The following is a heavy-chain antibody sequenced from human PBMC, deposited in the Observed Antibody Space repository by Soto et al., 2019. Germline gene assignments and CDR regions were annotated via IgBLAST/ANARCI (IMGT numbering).Heavy chain of an antibody. V-gene: IGHV2-5*02. CDR2: IYWDDEK. CDR1: GFSLSTSGVG. J-gene: IGHJ4*02. CDR3: AHRAYFDSGKQFDY. Sequence: QITLKESGPTLVKPTQTLTLTCTFSGFSLSTSGVGVGWIRQPPGKALEWLAIIYWDDEKRYSPSLKTRLTVTKDTYKIQVVLTMTNVDPVDTATYYCAHRAYFDSGKQFDYWGQGTLVSVSS. D-gene: IGHD3-10*01.